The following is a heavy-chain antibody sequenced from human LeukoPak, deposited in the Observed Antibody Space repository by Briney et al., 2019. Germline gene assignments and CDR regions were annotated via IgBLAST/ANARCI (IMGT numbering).Heavy chain of an antibody. CDR3: ARVWKGNYYDY. Sequence: GGSLRLSCAASGFTFSNYGMSWVRQAPGKGLEWISGISGTGGSTYYADSVKGRFTISRDNSKNTLYLQMNSLRAEDTAIYYCARVWKGNYYDYWGQGTLVTVSS. J-gene: IGHJ4*02. CDR2: ISGTGGST. D-gene: IGHD1-1*01. CDR1: GFTFSNYG. V-gene: IGHV3-23*01.